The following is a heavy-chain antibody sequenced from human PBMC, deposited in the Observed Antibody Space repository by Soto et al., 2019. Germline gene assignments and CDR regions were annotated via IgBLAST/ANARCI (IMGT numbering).Heavy chain of an antibody. Sequence: QLHLVQSGAVVKKPGASVTVSCSASGYPVTAYYMHWVRQAPGRGLEWMGGINPATGAAKYTQTCQGRVNMTRASSKSTVFMELSGLASEGTAVFSCASGGGVGVAGSAAFDMWGQGTLVTGSS. D-gene: IGHD3-3*01. CDR1: GYPVTAYY. V-gene: IGHV1-2*02. CDR2: INPATGAA. J-gene: IGHJ3*02. CDR3: ASGGGVGVAGSAAFDM.